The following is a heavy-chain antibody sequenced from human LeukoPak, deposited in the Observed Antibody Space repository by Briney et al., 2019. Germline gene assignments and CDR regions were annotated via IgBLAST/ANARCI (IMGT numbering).Heavy chain of an antibody. CDR3: ARDRYYGSGSYYNGEAYYYYGMDV. J-gene: IGHJ6*02. Sequence: VKVSCKASGGTFSSYAISWVRQAPGQGLEWIGGIIPIFGTANYAQKFQGRVTITADESTSTAYMELSSLRSEDTAVYYCARDRYYGSGSYYNGEAYYYYGMDVWGQGTTVTVSS. V-gene: IGHV1-69*13. CDR2: IIPIFGTA. CDR1: GGTFSSYA. D-gene: IGHD3-10*01.